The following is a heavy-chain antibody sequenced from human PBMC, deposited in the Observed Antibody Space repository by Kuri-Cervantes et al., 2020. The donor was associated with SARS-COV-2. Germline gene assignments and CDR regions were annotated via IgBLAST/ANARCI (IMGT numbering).Heavy chain of an antibody. J-gene: IGHJ4*02. D-gene: IGHD7-27*01. CDR1: GFTFDDYG. V-gene: IGHV3-20*04. Sequence: GGSLRLSCAASGFTFDDYGMSWVRQAPGKGLEWVSGNNWNGGSTGYADSVEGRFTISRDNAKNSLYLQMSSLRAEDTAVYYCARDLRLGKSLDYWGQGTLVTVSS. CDR2: NNWNGGST. CDR3: ARDLRLGKSLDY.